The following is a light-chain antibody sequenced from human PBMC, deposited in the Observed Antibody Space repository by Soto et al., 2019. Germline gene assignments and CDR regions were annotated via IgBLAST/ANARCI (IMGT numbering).Light chain of an antibody. CDR2: DVY. V-gene: IGLV2-8*01. CDR3: SSYAGSNNLV. CDR1: SSDVGGSNY. J-gene: IGLJ2*01. Sequence: QSALTQPPSASGSPGQSVIISCTGTSSDVGGSNYVSWYQQHPGKAPKLMIYDVYKRPSGVPDRFSGSKSGNTASLTVSGLQAEDEADYYCSSYAGSNNLVFGGGTKVTVL.